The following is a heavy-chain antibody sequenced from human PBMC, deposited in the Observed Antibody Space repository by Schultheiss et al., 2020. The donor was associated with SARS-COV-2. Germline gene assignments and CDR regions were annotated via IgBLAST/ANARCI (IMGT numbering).Heavy chain of an antibody. J-gene: IGHJ6*02. CDR3: AKGGGAARPNYYYYGMDV. CDR1: GFTVSSSY. CDR2: IYSGGST. V-gene: IGHV3-53*01. Sequence: GESLKISCAASGFTVSSSYMSWVRQAPGKGLEWVSVIYSGGSTYYADSVKGRFTISRDNSKNTLYLQMNSLRAEDTAVYYCAKGGGAARPNYYYYGMDVWGQGTTVTVSS. D-gene: IGHD6-6*01.